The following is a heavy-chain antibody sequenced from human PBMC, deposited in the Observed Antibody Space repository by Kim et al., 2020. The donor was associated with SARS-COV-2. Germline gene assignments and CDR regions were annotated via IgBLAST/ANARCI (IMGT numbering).Heavy chain of an antibody. V-gene: IGHV4-34*01. CDR2: INHSGST. D-gene: IGHD4-17*01. J-gene: IGHJ6*02. CDR3: ARGTTDDYYYYGMDV. CDR1: GGSFSGYY. Sequence: SETLSLTCAVYGGSFSGYYWSWIRQPPGKGLEWIGEINHSGSTNYNPSLKSRVTISVDTSKNQFSLKLSSVTAADTAVYYCARGTTDDYYYYGMDVWGQG.